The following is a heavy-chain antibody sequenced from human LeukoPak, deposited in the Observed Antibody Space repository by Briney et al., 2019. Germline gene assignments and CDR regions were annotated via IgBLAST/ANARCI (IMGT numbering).Heavy chain of an antibody. CDR1: GGSIRNFY. Sequence: SETLSLTCTVSGGSIRNFYWSWIRQPAGKGLEWIGHIYGSGSTKFNPSLKSRVTMSIDTSKNQFSLNVTSVTAADTAVYFCARDHVRRNYGAESHLYYFDHWGQGSLVTVSA. CDR3: ARDHVRRNYGAESHLYYFDH. CDR2: IYGSGST. V-gene: IGHV4-4*07. D-gene: IGHD3-10*01. J-gene: IGHJ4*02.